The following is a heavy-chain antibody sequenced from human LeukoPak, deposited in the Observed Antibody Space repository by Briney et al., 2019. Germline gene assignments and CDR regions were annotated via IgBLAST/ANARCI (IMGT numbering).Heavy chain of an antibody. CDR1: GYTFTYRY. V-gene: IGHV1-45*02. D-gene: IGHD3-10*01. Sequence: ASVKVSCKASGYTFTYRYLHWVRQAPGQALEWMGWITPFNGNTNYAQKFQARVTITRDRSMSTAYMELSTLRSGGTAMYYCASDITMVRGATIDYWGQGTLVTVSS. J-gene: IGHJ4*02. CDR3: ASDITMVRGATIDY. CDR2: ITPFNGNT.